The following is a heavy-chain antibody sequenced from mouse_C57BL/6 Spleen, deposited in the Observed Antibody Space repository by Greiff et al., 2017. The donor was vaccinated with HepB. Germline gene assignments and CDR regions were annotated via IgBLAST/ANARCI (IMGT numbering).Heavy chain of an antibody. CDR1: GYTFTDHT. CDR2: IYPRDGST. Sequence: VQLQESDAELVKPGASVKISCKVSGYTFTDHTIHWMKQRPEQGLEWIGYIYPRDGSTKYNEKFKGKATLTADKSSSTAYMQLNSLTSEDSAVYFCARGGWLLLYYFDYWGQGTTLTVSS. CDR3: ARGGWLLLYYFDY. J-gene: IGHJ2*01. D-gene: IGHD2-3*01. V-gene: IGHV1-78*01.